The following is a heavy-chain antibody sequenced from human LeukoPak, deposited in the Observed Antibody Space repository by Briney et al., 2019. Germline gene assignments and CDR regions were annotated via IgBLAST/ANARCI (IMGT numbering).Heavy chain of an antibody. J-gene: IGHJ4*02. D-gene: IGHD2/OR15-2a*01. CDR3: ARGRCRNSGCRPYFDY. CDR2: IYYSEST. V-gene: IGHV4-59*01. CDR1: GGSISSYY. Sequence: SETLSLTCTVSGGSISSYYWSWIRQPPGKGLEWIGYIYYSESTNYNPSLKSRVTIPTDTSKSQFSLNLRSVTAEDTGIYYCARGRCRNSGCRPYFDYWGQGTQVTVSS.